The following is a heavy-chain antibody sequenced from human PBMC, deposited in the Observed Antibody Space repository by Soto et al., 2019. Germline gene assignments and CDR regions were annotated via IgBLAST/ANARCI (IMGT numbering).Heavy chain of an antibody. Sequence: EVQLVESGGGLVEPGGSLRLSCTASGFTFSNTCMNWVRQAPGKGLEWIGRIESKTDGGTTDYAAPVKGRFTISRDDSKNTLYLQMNTLKTENTAVYYCDTDYYASGQLFGYFDFWGQGTLAIVSS. J-gene: IGHJ4*02. CDR2: IESKTDGGTT. V-gene: IGHV3-15*04. CDR1: GFTFSNTC. D-gene: IGHD3-10*01. CDR3: DTDYYASGQLFGYFDF.